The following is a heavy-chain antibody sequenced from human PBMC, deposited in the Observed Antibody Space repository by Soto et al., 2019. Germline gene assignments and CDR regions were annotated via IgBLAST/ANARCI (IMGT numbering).Heavy chain of an antibody. Sequence: SETLSLTCAVSGGSISSSNWWSWVRPPPGKGLEWIGEIYHSGSTNYNPSLKSRVTISVDKSKNQFSLKLSSVTAADTAVYYCARPSMADYYYGMGVWGQGTTVTVSS. J-gene: IGHJ6*02. CDR3: ARPSMADYYYGMGV. V-gene: IGHV4-4*02. CDR1: GGSISSSNW. D-gene: IGHD6-19*01. CDR2: IYHSGST.